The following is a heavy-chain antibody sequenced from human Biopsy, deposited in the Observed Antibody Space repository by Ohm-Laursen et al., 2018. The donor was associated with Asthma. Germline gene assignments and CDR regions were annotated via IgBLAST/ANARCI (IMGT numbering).Heavy chain of an antibody. V-gene: IGHV1-69*01. D-gene: IGHD2-2*01. CDR3: ARKAGSCISRTCYSLDF. CDR1: GGTFNTYV. Sequence: SSVKISCKPLGGTFNTYVIGWVRQAPGQGLEWMGGINSVFGTTTYPQKFQDRVTITADDSTSTAYMELSSLRSEDTAAYYCARKAGSCISRTCYSLDFWGQGTLVTVSS. J-gene: IGHJ4*02. CDR2: INSVFGTT.